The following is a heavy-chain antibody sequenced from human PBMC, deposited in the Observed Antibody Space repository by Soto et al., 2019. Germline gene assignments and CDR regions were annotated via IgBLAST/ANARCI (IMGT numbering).Heavy chain of an antibody. D-gene: IGHD2-15*01. CDR2: IIPIFGIT. CDR3: AGWEYPYGSGGNPTQSYFDY. CDR1: GDTFSNYA. Sequence: QVQLVQSGAEVKKPGSSVKVSCQASGDTFSNYAISWVRQAPGQGLEWIGGIIPIFGITNYAQKFRGRVKVSADESTSTDYLELRSLRPDDTAVYYCAGWEYPYGSGGNPTQSYFDYWGRGTLVTVSS. J-gene: IGHJ4*02. V-gene: IGHV1-69*01.